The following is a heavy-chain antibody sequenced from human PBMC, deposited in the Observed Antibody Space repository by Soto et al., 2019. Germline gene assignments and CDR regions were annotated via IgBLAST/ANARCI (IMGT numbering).Heavy chain of an antibody. CDR1: GFTVSSNY. J-gene: IGHJ6*02. V-gene: IGHV3-53*01. CDR3: ASDSIQLVSESHYYYYGMDV. D-gene: IGHD5-18*01. CDR2: IYSGGST. Sequence: GSLRLSCAASGFTVSSNYMSWVRQAPGKGLEWVSVIYSGGSTYYADSVKGRFTISRDNSKNTLTLQINSLRAEDTAVYYCASDSIQLVSESHYYYYGMDVWGQGTTVTVSS.